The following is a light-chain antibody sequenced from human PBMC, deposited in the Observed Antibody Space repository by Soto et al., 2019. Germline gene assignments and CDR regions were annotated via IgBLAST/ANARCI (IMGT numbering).Light chain of an antibody. V-gene: IGKV1-5*03. CDR1: QTISSW. CDR2: KAS. Sequence: DIQMTQSPSTLSASVGDRVTIICRASQTISSWLAWYQQKGGQAPKLLISKASILDSGVPSRFSGSGSGTEFNLTISSLQPEHFATYYCQQYNSFIWTFGQGTKVDIK. CDR3: QQYNSFIWT. J-gene: IGKJ1*01.